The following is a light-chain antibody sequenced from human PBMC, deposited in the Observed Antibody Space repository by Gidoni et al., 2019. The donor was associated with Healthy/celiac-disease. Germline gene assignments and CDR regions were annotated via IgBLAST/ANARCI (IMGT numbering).Light chain of an antibody. CDR3: SSYSSSSTPTV. V-gene: IGLV2-14*01. CDR2: EVS. CDR1: SSDVGGYHY. J-gene: IGLJ2*01. Sequence: QSALTPPAPVSGSPGQSITISCTGASSDVGGYHYVSWSQQPPGEAPKLMIYEVSNRPSGVSIRFSGSKSGNTASLTISGLKAEDEADYYGSSYSSSSTPTVFGGGTKLTVL.